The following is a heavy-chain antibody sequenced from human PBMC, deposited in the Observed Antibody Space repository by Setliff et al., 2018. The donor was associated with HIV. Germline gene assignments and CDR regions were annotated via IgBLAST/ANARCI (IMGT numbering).Heavy chain of an antibody. CDR3: TKDQGYTSGWYRAY. D-gene: IGHD6-19*01. CDR2: IGGSGDTT. J-gene: IGHJ4*02. V-gene: IGHV3-23*01. Sequence: PGGSLRLSCAASGFTFSSYAMGWVRQDTGKGLEWVSVIGGSGDTTYYADSVKGRFTISRDNSKNTLYLQMNSLRAEDTAVYYCTKDQGYTSGWYRAYWGQGTLVTVSS. CDR1: GFTFSSYA.